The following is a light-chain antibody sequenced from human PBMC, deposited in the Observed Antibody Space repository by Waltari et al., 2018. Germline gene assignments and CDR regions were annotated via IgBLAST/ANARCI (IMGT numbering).Light chain of an antibody. CDR3: QVWDSSSDQVV. V-gene: IGLV3-21*03. J-gene: IGLJ2*01. Sequence: SYVLTQPPSVSVAPGKTARITCGGDDIGFKSVHWYQQKPVQAPDMVGYEDSDRPSGIAERFFGSNSGNTATLTISRVEAGDEADYYCQVWDSSSDQVVFGGGTKLTVL. CDR1: DIGFKS. CDR2: EDS.